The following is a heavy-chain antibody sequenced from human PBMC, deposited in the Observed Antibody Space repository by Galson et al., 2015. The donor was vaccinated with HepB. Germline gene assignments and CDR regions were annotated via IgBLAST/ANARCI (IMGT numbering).Heavy chain of an antibody. J-gene: IGHJ3*02. CDR3: ARDYYDYVWGSYVGDAFDI. V-gene: IGHV1-3*01. CDR2: INAGNGNT. CDR1: GYTFTIYA. D-gene: IGHD3-16*01. Sequence: SVKVSCKASGYTFTIYAMHWVRQAPGQRLEWMGWINAGNGNTKYSQKFQGRVTITRDTSASTAYMELSSLRSEDTAVYYCARDYYDYVWGSYVGDAFDIWGQGTMVTVSS.